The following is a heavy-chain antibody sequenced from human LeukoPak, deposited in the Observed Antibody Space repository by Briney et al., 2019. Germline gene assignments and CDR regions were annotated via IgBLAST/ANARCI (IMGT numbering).Heavy chain of an antibody. V-gene: IGHV3-23*01. CDR2: ISGSGGST. D-gene: IGHD5-12*01. CDR3: ARESLATIGVDY. CDR1: GFTFDDYA. Sequence: GGSLRLSCAASGFTFDDYAMHWVRQAPGKGLERVSGISGSGGSTYYADSVKGRFTISRDNSKNTLYLQINSLRAEDTAIYYCARESLATIGVDYWGQGTLVTVSS. J-gene: IGHJ4*02.